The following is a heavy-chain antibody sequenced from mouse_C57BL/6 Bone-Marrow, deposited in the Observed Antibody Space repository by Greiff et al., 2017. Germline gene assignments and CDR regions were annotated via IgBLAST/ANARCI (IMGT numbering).Heavy chain of an antibody. Sequence: VQLQQSGPELVKPGASVKISCKASGYTFTDYYMNWVKQRPGQGLEWIGYIYIGNGYTEYNEKFKGKATLTSDTSSSTAYMQLSSLTSEDSAIYFCEGEGLDYYSNTYYAMDYWGQGTAATVSA. CDR2: IYIGNGYT. CDR3: EGEGLDYYSNTYYAMDY. CDR1: GYTFTDYY. V-gene: IGHV1-58*01. D-gene: IGHD2-5*01. J-gene: IGHJ4*01.